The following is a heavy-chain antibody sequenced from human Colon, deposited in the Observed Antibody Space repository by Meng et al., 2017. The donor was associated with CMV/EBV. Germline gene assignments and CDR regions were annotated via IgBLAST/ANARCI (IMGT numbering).Heavy chain of an antibody. J-gene: IGHJ4*02. V-gene: IGHV3-21*01. CDR1: GFTCSSYS. CDR2: ISTTVSYV. CDR3: AREPGTYGYFDF. D-gene: IGHD3-10*01. Sequence: VQVVESGGGLVKPWGSLRLSCAASGFTCSSYSMNWVRQSPGKGLEWVSSISTTVSYVYYADSVKGRFTISRDNAKNSLYLQMDSLRAEDTAVYYCAREPGTYGYFDFWGQGTLVTVSS.